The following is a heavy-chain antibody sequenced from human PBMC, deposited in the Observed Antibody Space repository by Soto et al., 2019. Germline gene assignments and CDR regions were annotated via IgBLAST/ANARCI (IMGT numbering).Heavy chain of an antibody. V-gene: IGHV4-30-4*01. CDR3: AREGGESSDGLYYFDS. CDR2: IYYSGNT. Sequence: SETLSLTCTVSVGSTSGDNYGRWIRQPPGKGLEWIGHIYYSGNTDYNPSLKSRLAISIDTSKNQFSLKLSSVTAADTAVYFCAREGGESSDGLYYFDSWGQGSLVTVSS. J-gene: IGHJ4*02. D-gene: IGHD3-16*01. CDR1: VGSTSGDNY.